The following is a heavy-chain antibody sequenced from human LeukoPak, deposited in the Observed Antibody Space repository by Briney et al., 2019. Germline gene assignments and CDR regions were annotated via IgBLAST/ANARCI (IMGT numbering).Heavy chain of an antibody. V-gene: IGHV3-74*01. Sequence: GGSLRLSCAASGFTFSSYAMHWVRQAPGKGLVWVSHINSDGSSTSYADSVKGRFTISRDNAKTTLYLQMNSLRAEDTAVYYCAADRSYFCSGGSCYSRVGFDYSGLGTLVTVSS. CDR3: AADRSYFCSGGSCYSRVGFDY. CDR1: GFTFSSYA. J-gene: IGHJ4*01. CDR2: INSDGSST. D-gene: IGHD2-15*01.